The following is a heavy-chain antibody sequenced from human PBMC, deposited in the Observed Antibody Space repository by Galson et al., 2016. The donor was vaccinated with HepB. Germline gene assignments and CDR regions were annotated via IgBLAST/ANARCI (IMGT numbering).Heavy chain of an antibody. CDR1: GPNFDDYG. CDR3: ARDRGMYYYFGMDV. J-gene: IGHJ6*04. CDR2: IDWNGGST. V-gene: IGHV3-20*04. D-gene: IGHD3-10*01. Sequence: SLRLSCAVSGPNFDDYGLNWVRQAPGRGLEWVRGIDWNGGSTAYAESVKGRFTIFRDNAKNSLYLQMNSLRVEDTAFYYCARDRGMYYYFGMDVWGKGTTVTVSS.